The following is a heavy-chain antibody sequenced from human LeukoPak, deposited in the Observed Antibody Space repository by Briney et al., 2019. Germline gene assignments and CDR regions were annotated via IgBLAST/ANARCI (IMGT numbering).Heavy chain of an antibody. CDR1: GYTFTSYD. Sequence: ASVKVSCKASGYTFTSYDINWVRQATGQGLEWMGWMNPNSGNTGYAQKFQGRVTITRNTSISTAYMELSSLRSEDTAVYYCARDATVRGPYGGHHFYSYMDVWGKGTTVTISS. CDR2: MNPNSGNT. V-gene: IGHV1-8*03. J-gene: IGHJ6*03. CDR3: ARDATVRGPYGGHHFYSYMDV. D-gene: IGHD3-10*01.